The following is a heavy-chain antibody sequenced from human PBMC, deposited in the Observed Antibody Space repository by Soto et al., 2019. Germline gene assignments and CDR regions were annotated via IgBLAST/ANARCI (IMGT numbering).Heavy chain of an antibody. D-gene: IGHD3-10*01. CDR3: ARGTARGVIVLVDY. CDR1: GGSFSGYY. J-gene: IGHJ4*02. CDR2: INHSGST. Sequence: SETLSLTCAVYGGSFSGYYWSWIRQPPGKGLEWIGEINHSGSTNYNPSLKSRVTISVDTSKNQFSLKVNSVTAADTAVYYCARGTARGVIVLVDYWGQGTLVTVLL. V-gene: IGHV4-34*01.